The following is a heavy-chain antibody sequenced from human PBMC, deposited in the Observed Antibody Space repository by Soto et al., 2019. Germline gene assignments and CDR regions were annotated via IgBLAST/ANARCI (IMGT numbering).Heavy chain of an antibody. Sequence: SSVMGYCKDSGYTFTSDGISWVRQAPGQGLEWMGWISAYNGNKNYAQKLQGRVTMTTDTSTSTAYMELRSLRSDDTAVYYCARSKESMTTVTTHYFDYWGQGTLDNVSS. V-gene: IGHV1-18*01. CDR1: GYTFTSDG. J-gene: IGHJ4*02. CDR2: ISAYNGNK. CDR3: ARSKESMTTVTTHYFDY. D-gene: IGHD4-17*01.